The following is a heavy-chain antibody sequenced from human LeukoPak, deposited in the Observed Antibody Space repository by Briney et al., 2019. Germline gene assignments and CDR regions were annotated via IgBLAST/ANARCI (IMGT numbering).Heavy chain of an antibody. J-gene: IGHJ5*02. CDR2: IYYSGST. Sequence: PSQTLSLTCTVSGGSISSGGYYWSWIRQHPGKGLEWIGCIYYSGSTYYNPSLKSRVTISVDTSKNQFSLKLSSVTAADTAVYYCARVRGSSRYWFDPWGQGTLVTVSS. CDR1: GGSISSGGYY. CDR3: ARVRGSSRYWFDP. V-gene: IGHV4-31*03. D-gene: IGHD6-13*01.